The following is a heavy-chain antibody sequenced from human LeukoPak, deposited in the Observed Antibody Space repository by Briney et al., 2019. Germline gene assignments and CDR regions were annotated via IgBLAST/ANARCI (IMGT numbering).Heavy chain of an antibody. CDR2: IYHSGST. Sequence: SSETLSLTCTVSGYSISSGYYWGWIRQPPGKGLEWIGSIYHSGSTYYNPSLKSRVTISVDTSKNQFSLKLSSVAAADTAVYYCARSHGYDILTGYLDFDYWGQGTLVTVSS. CDR3: ARSHGYDILTGYLDFDY. D-gene: IGHD3-9*01. J-gene: IGHJ4*02. V-gene: IGHV4-38-2*02. CDR1: GYSISSGYY.